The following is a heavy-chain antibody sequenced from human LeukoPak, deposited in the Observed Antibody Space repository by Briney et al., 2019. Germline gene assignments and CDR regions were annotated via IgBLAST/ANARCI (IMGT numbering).Heavy chain of an antibody. CDR2: ISPYNGNT. CDR1: GYTFTRYG. J-gene: IGHJ6*03. V-gene: IGHV1-18*01. Sequence: ASVKVSCKASGYTFTRYGISWVRQAPGQGLAWVGWISPYNGNTNYAQKLQGRVTMTTDTSTSTAYMELRSLRSDDTAVYYCARSAGCSAGSCYGEYMDVWGKGTTVTVSS. CDR3: ARSAGCSAGSCYGEYMDV. D-gene: IGHD2-15*01.